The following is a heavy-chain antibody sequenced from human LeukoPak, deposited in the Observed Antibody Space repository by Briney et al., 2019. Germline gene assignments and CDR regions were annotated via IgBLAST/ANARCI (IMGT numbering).Heavy chain of an antibody. CDR2: ISAYDGNT. CDR3: ATVRRVGGYTYYFDY. J-gene: IGHJ4*02. V-gene: IGHV1-18*01. D-gene: IGHD3-22*01. Sequence: ASVKVSCKASGYTFTSYGISWVRQAPGQGLEWMGWISAYDGNTNYAQKLQGRVTMTEDTSTDTAYMELSSLRSEDTAVYYCATVRRVGGYTYYFDYWGQGTLVTVSS. CDR1: GYTFTSYG.